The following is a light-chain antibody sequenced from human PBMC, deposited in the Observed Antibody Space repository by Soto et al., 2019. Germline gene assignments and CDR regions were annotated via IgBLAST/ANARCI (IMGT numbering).Light chain of an antibody. V-gene: IGLV2-23*02. J-gene: IGLJ1*01. Sequence: QSALTQPASVSGSPGQSITISCTGTTSDVGNYNLVSWYQQHPTKAPKLLIYEVTKRPSGVSNRLSGSKSGSTASLTISGLQAEDEADYYCCSYAGTSTDVFGSGTKVTVL. CDR3: CSYAGTSTDV. CDR1: TSDVGNYNL. CDR2: EVT.